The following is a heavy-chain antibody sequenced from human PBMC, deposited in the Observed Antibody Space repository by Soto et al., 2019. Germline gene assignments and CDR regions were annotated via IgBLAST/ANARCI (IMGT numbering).Heavy chain of an antibody. V-gene: IGHV3-48*02. D-gene: IGHD3-3*01. Sequence: EVQLVESGGGLVQPGGSLRLSCAASGFSFSASPMNWVRQAPGKGLEWLSYISGSSNTIHYADSVEGRFTISRDNAGNSLYLQMNRLRDEDTAVYYCARTRPPSDAWSGYYPHYFHPWGQGTLVTVSS. CDR1: GFSFSASP. CDR2: ISGSSNTI. J-gene: IGHJ4*02. CDR3: ARTRPPSDAWSGYYPHYFHP.